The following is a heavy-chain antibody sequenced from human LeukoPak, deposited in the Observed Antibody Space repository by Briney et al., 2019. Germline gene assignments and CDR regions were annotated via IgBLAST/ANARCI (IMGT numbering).Heavy chain of an antibody. Sequence: PGRSLRLSCAASGFTFSNYGIHWVRQAPGKGLEWVAVILYDGSNKYYADSVKGRFTISRDNSKNTLYLQMNSLRAEDTAVYYCARAVGGDGSGSLWGPGTLVTVSS. CDR1: GFTFSNYG. V-gene: IGHV3-30*03. CDR2: ILYDGSNK. D-gene: IGHD3-10*01. J-gene: IGHJ4*02. CDR3: ARAVGGDGSGSL.